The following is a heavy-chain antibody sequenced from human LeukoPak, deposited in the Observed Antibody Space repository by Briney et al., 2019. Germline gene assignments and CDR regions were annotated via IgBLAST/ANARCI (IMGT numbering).Heavy chain of an antibody. CDR2: IYYSGST. CDR1: GGSISSYY. V-gene: IGHV4-59*01. Sequence: SETLSLTCTVSGGSISSYYWSWIRQPPGKGLEWVGYIYYSGSTNYNPSLKSRVTISVDTSKNQFSLKLSSVTAADTAVYYCARYVVVTAYFDYWGQGPLVTVS. D-gene: IGHD2-21*02. CDR3: ARYVVVTAYFDY. J-gene: IGHJ4*02.